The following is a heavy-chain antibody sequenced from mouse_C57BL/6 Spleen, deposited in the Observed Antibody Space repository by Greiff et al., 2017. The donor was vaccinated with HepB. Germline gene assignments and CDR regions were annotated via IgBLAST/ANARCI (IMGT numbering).Heavy chain of an antibody. CDR1: GYTFTDYN. D-gene: IGHD1-1*01. J-gene: IGHJ3*01. CDR3: ARRGPYYYGSSPFAY. Sequence: EVKLQQSGPELVKPGASVKIPCKASGYTFTDYNMDWVKQSHGKSLEWIGDINPNNGGTIYNQKFKGKATLTVDKSSSTAYMELRSLTSEDTAVYYCARRGPYYYGSSPFAYWGQGTLVTVSA. CDR2: INPNNGGT. V-gene: IGHV1-18*01.